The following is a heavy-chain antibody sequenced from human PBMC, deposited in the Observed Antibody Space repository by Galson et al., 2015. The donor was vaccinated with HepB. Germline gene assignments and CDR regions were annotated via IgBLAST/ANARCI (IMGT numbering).Heavy chain of an antibody. Sequence: SLRLSCAASGFTFSSYAMSWVRQAPGKGLEWVSAISGSGGSTYYADSVKGRFTISRDNSKNTLYLRMNGLRAEDTAVYYCATPHCSSTSCSDYWGQGTLVTVSS. V-gene: IGHV3-23*01. CDR3: ATPHCSSTSCSDY. CDR1: GFTFSSYA. J-gene: IGHJ4*02. CDR2: ISGSGGST. D-gene: IGHD2-2*01.